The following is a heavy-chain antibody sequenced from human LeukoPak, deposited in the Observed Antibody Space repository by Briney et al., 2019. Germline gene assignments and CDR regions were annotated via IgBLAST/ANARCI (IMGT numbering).Heavy chain of an antibody. D-gene: IGHD2-8*01. CDR3: ATNGDYFDY. CDR2: INHSGST. Sequence: SETLSLTCAVYGGSFSSYYWSWIRQPPGKGLEWIGEINHSGSTNYNPSLKSRVTISVDTSKNQFSLKLSSVTAADTAVYYCATNGDYFDYWGQGTLVTVSS. J-gene: IGHJ4*02. CDR1: GGSFSSYY. V-gene: IGHV4-34*01.